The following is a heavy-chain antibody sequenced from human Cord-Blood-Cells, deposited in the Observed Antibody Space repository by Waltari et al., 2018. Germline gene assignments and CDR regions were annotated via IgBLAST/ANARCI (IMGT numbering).Heavy chain of an antibody. V-gene: IGHV4-34*01. CDR3: ARDRYNGAFDI. J-gene: IGHJ3*02. CDR2: INHSGST. CDR1: GGSFSGYY. Sequence: AGLLKPSETLSLTCAVYGGSFSGYYWSWIRQPPGKGLEWIGEINHSGSTNYNPSLKSRVTISVDTSKNQFSLKLSSVTAADTAVYYCARDRYNGAFDIWGQGTMVTVSS. D-gene: IGHD1-20*01.